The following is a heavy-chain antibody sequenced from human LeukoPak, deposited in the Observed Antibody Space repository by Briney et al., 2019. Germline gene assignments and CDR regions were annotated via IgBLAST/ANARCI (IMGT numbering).Heavy chain of an antibody. Sequence: SVKVSCKASGGTFSSYAISWVRQAPGQGLEWMGGIIPIFGTANYAQKFQGRVTITADESTSTAYMELSSLRSEDTAVYYCARGSWCDCSNSSCTYYFAYWGQGTLVTVSS. D-gene: IGHD2-2*01. CDR2: IIPIFGTA. CDR1: GGTFSSYA. CDR3: ARGSWCDCSNSSCTYYFAY. J-gene: IGHJ4*02. V-gene: IGHV1-69*13.